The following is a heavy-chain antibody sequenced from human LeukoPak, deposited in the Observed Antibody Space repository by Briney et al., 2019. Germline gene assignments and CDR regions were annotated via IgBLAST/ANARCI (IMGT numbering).Heavy chain of an antibody. Sequence: PSETLSLTCTVSGYSISSGYYWGWIRQPPGKGLEWIGSIYYSGSTYYSPSLKSRVTISVDTSKNQFSLKLSSVTAADTAVYYCARLHSSSWSYYYYYMDVWGKGTTVTISS. CDR1: GYSISSGYY. D-gene: IGHD6-13*01. J-gene: IGHJ6*03. V-gene: IGHV4-38-2*02. CDR3: ARLHSSSWSYYYYYMDV. CDR2: IYYSGST.